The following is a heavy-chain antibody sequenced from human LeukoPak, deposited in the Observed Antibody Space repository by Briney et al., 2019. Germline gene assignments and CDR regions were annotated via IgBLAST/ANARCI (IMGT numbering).Heavy chain of an antibody. Sequence: PGRSLRLSCAASGFTFSRYGMHWVRQAPGKGLEWVAFIWDDGSNKDYEDSVKGRFTISRDNSKNTLYLRMNSLIVEDTAIYYCARDSGRYNYGPYHYWGQGILVTVSS. CDR3: ARDSGRYNYGPYHY. V-gene: IGHV3-33*01. CDR2: IWDDGSNK. J-gene: IGHJ4*02. D-gene: IGHD5-18*01. CDR1: GFTFSRYG.